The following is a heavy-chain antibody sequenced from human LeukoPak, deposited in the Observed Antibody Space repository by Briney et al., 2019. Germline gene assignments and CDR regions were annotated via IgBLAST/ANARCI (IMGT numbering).Heavy chain of an antibody. CDR2: IKRQTEGWTK. Sequence: SGGSLRLSCAASGFTFSDAWLNWVRQTPEKGLEWVARIKRQTEGWTKDYAAPVKGRFTISRDDSKSTVYLQMNSLEIEDTAVYYCSRNADHDWCGQGTLVTVSS. J-gene: IGHJ4*02. V-gene: IGHV3-15*01. CDR3: SRNADHDW. CDR1: GFTFSDAW. D-gene: IGHD1-14*01.